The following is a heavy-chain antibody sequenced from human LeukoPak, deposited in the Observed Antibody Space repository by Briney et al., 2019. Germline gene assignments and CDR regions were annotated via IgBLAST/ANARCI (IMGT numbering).Heavy chain of an antibody. J-gene: IGHJ4*02. Sequence: GGSLRLSCAASGFTFKSYDMHWVRQAPGKGLEWVANIKQDGSEKYYVDSVKGRFTISRDNAKNSLYLQMNSLRAEDTAVYYCAREEPEYCGGDCYPFDYWGQGTLVTVSS. CDR1: GFTFKSYD. CDR2: IKQDGSEK. V-gene: IGHV3-7*01. CDR3: AREEPEYCGGDCYPFDY. D-gene: IGHD2-21*02.